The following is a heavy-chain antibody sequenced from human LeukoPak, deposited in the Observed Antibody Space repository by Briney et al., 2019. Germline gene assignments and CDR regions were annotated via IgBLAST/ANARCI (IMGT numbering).Heavy chain of an antibody. V-gene: IGHV1-2*02. CDR2: INPNSGGT. J-gene: IGHJ4*02. D-gene: IGHD1-26*01. Sequence: GASLKVSCKASGYTFTGYYMHWVRQAPGQRLERMGWINPNSGGTNYAQKFQGRVTMTRDTSISTAYMELSSLRSDDAAVYYCARDPSGSYWAYFDSWGQGTLVTVSS. CDR3: ARDPSGSYWAYFDS. CDR1: GYTFTGYY.